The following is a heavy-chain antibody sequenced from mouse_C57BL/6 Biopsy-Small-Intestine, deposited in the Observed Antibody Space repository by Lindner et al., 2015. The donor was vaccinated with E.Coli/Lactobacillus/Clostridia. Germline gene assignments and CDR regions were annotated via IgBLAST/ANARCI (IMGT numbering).Heavy chain of an antibody. J-gene: IGHJ1*01. Sequence: SVKVSCKASGGTFINYAINWVRQAPGQGLEWMGGIIPIFGTPNCAQKFQGRVTLTANESTSTAYMELSSLRSEDTAVYYCVASWFGEGDVWGQGATVTVSS. D-gene: IGHD2-2*01. V-gene: IGHV1-53*01. CDR3: VASWFGEGDV. CDR2: IIPIFGTP. CDR1: GGTFINYA.